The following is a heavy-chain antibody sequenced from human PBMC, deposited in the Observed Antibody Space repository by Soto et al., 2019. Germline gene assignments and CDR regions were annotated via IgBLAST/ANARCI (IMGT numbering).Heavy chain of an antibody. D-gene: IGHD6-13*01. CDR2: ISSSGSTI. CDR3: ARYLQPLIAAAVSTWFDP. J-gene: IGHJ5*02. V-gene: IGHV3-11*01. CDR1: GFTFSDYY. Sequence: QVQLVESGGGLVKPGGSLRLSCAASGFTFSDYYMSWIHQAPGKGLEWVSYISSSGSTIYYADSVKGRFTISRDNAKNSLYLQMNSLRAEDTAVYYCARYLQPLIAAAVSTWFDPWGQGTLVTVSS.